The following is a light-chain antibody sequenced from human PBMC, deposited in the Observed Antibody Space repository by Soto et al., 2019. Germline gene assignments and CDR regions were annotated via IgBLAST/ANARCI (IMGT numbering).Light chain of an antibody. CDR1: QSISSW. CDR3: QQYNSYSWT. J-gene: IGKJ1*01. Sequence: DIQMTQSPSTLSASVGDRVTITCRASQSISSWLAWYQQKPGKAPKLLIYDASSLESGVPSRFSGSGSGTEFTLTISGLQPDDLATYYCQQYNSYSWTVGQGTKVEI. V-gene: IGKV1-5*01. CDR2: DAS.